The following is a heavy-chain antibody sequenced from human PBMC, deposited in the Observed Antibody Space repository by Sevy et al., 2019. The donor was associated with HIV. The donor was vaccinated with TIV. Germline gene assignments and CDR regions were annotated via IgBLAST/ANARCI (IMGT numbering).Heavy chain of an antibody. J-gene: IGHJ6*02. Sequence: GGSLRLSCVASGFTFRRYYMSWVRQAPGKGLEWVANIKQDGSEKYYVDSVKGRFTISRDNTKNSLYLQMNSLRAEDTAVYYCARDHVKDGDLGDYYYFAMDVWGQGTTVTVSS. CDR3: ARDHVKDGDLGDYYYFAMDV. V-gene: IGHV3-7*03. CDR2: IKQDGSEK. D-gene: IGHD3-16*01. CDR1: GFTFRRYY.